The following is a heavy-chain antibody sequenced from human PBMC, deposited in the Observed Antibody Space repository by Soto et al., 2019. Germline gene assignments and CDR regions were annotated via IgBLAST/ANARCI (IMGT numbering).Heavy chain of an antibody. CDR3: AREGSHSAYNFAIGIQLWSFDR. CDR2: IIPIFGTA. Sequence: ASVKVSCKASGGTFSSYAISWVRQAPGQGLEWMGGIIPIFGTANYAQKFQGRVTITADESTSTAYMVLSSLRSENTAVYYCAREGSHSAYNFAIGIQLWSFDRWGQGLPVTVSS. CDR1: GGTFSSYA. J-gene: IGHJ5*02. D-gene: IGHD1-1*01. V-gene: IGHV1-69*13.